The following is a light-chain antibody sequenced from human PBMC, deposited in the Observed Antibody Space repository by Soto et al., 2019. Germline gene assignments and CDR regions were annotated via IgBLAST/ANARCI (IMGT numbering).Light chain of an antibody. CDR1: SSDIGGYNY. J-gene: IGLJ1*01. V-gene: IGLV2-14*01. Sequence: QSALTQPASVSGSPGQSITISCTGTSSDIGGYNYVSWYQQQPGKAPKLVVYDVSNRPSGVSDRFSGSKSANTASLTISGLQTEDEADYFCSSYTSSNTLYVFGAGTKVTVL. CDR3: SSYTSSNTLYV. CDR2: DVS.